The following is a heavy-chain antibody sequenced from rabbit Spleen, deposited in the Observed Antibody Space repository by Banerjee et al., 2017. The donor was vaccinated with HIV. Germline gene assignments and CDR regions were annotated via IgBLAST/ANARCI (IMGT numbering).Heavy chain of an antibody. CDR2: IDVGEGNT. CDR3: ARAGYAGYGYANFRDYYGMDL. J-gene: IGHJ6*01. D-gene: IGHD6-1*01. CDR1: GFDFSTYG. V-gene: IGHV1S47*01. Sequence: QEQLVESGGGLVQPGGSLKLACKASGFDFSTYGVSWVRQAPGKGLEWIGIIDVGEGNTDYASWVNGRFTISSDNAQNTVDLQMSGLTAADTATYFCARAGYAGYGYANFRDYYGMDLWGQGTLVTVS.